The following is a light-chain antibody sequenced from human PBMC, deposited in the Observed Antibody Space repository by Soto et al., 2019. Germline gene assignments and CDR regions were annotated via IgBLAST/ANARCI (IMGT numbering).Light chain of an antibody. V-gene: IGKV1-39*01. Sequence: QSPGTLSLSPGDRATLSCRASQRLSSSYLAWYQQKPGKAPKLLIYAASSLQSGVPSRFSGSGSGTDFTLTISGLQPEDFATYSCQQSHSAPWTFGQGTK. CDR1: QRLSSSY. CDR2: AAS. J-gene: IGKJ1*01. CDR3: QQSHSAPWT.